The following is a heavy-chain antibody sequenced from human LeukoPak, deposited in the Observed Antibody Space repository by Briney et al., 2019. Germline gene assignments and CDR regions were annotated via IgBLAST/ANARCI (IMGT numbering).Heavy chain of an antibody. CDR3: AKLNRGYWTPFDY. CDR1: GFTFSSYA. V-gene: IGHV3-23*01. CDR2: ISGSGDNT. J-gene: IGHJ4*02. D-gene: IGHD3-22*01. Sequence: GGSLRLSCAASGFTFSSYAMSWVRQAPGKGLEWVSVISGSGDNTYYSDSVKGRFTISRDNSKNTLYLQMNSLRAEDTAVYYCAKLNRGYWTPFDYWGRGTLVIVSS.